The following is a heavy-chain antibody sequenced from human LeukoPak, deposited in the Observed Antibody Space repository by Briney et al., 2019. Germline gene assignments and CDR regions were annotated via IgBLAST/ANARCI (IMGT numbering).Heavy chain of an antibody. V-gene: IGHV3-7*01. CDR2: IKQDGSEK. D-gene: IGHD5-12*01. CDR3: ARLCGYEQCFDY. CDR1: GFNLSRYW. Sequence: GGSPRLSCATPGFNLSRYWMSWVRQAPGKGLEWVANIKQDGSEKYYVDCVKGRFTISRDNAKNSLYLQMNSLRAEDTAVYYCARLCGYEQCFDYWGQGTLVTVSS. J-gene: IGHJ4*02.